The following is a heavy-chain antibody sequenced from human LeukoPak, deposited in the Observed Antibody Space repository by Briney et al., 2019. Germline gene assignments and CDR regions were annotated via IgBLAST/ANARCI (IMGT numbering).Heavy chain of an antibody. CDR3: ARDRGPLWFGEFNRY. J-gene: IGHJ4*02. V-gene: IGHV3-11*01. D-gene: IGHD3-10*01. CDR2: ISSSGSTI. Sequence: GGSLRLSCAASGFTFSDYYMSWIRQAPGKGLEWVSYISSSGSTIYYADSVKGRFTISRDNAKNSLYLQMNSRRAEDTAVYYCARDRGPLWFGEFNRYWGQGTLVTVSS. CDR1: GFTFSDYY.